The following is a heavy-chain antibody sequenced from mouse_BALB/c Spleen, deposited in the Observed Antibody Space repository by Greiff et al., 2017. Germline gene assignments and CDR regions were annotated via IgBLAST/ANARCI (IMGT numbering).Heavy chain of an antibody. CDR1: GFTFSSYG. CDR3: ARLFTTVVATADY. V-gene: IGHV5-6*01. Sequence: VQLKESGGDLVKPGGSLKLSCAASGFTFSSYGMSWVRQTPDKRLEWVATISSGGSYTYYPDSVKGRFTISRDNAKNTLYLQMSSLKSEDTAMYYCARLFTTVVATADYWGQGTTLTVSS. J-gene: IGHJ2*01. D-gene: IGHD1-1*01. CDR2: ISSGGSYT.